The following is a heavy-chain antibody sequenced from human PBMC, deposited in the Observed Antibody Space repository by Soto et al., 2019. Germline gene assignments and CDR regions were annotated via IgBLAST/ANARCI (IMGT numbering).Heavy chain of an antibody. CDR3: ARGRWVVVAATPDY. J-gene: IGHJ4*02. V-gene: IGHV3-30-3*01. Sequence: QVQLVESGGGVVQPGRSLRLSCAASGFTFSSYAMHWVRQAPGKGLEWVAVISYDGSNKYYADSVKGRFTISRDNSKNTLYLQMTSLRAEDTAVYYCARGRWVVVAATPDYWGQGALVTVSS. CDR1: GFTFSSYA. CDR2: ISYDGSNK. D-gene: IGHD2-15*01.